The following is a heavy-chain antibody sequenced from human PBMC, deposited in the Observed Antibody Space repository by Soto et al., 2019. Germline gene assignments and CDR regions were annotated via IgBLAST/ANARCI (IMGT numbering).Heavy chain of an antibody. J-gene: IGHJ4*02. Sequence: EVQLVESGGGLVQPGGSLRLSCAAPGFTFSSYWMSWVRQAPGKGLEWVANIKQDGSEKYYVDSVKGRFTISRDNAKNSLYLQMNSLRAEDTAVYYCARASGNYWGQGTLVTVSS. CDR3: ARASGNY. CDR2: IKQDGSEK. V-gene: IGHV3-7*01. CDR1: GFTFSSYW.